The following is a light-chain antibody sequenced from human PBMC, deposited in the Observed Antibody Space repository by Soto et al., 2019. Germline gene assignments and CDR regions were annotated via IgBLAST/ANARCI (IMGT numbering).Light chain of an antibody. V-gene: IGKV3D-11*03. CDR3: QQFSSYPLT. Sequence: EIVLTQSPATLSSFPGDRFTLSCRASQYINTRLAWYQHRPGQAPRLLIYQTSIRAAGIPARFSASGTGTDFTLTISRLEPEDFAVYYCQQFSSYPLTFGGGTKVDIK. CDR1: QYINTR. CDR2: QTS. J-gene: IGKJ4*01.